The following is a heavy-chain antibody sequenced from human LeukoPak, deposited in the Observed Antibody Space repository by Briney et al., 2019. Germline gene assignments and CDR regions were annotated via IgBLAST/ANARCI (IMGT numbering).Heavy chain of an antibody. J-gene: IGHJ4*02. V-gene: IGHV3-21*05. CDR1: GFTLSTTG. CDR2: ISSSGSCI. CDR3: AREYGGSSPFDY. Sequence: GGSLRLSFAAHGFTLSTTGMSSVRQARGRGLGWVSYISSSGSCIYYADSVKGRFTISRDNAKNSLYLQMNSLRAEDTAVYYCAREYGGSSPFDYWGQGTLVTVSS. D-gene: IGHD4-23*01.